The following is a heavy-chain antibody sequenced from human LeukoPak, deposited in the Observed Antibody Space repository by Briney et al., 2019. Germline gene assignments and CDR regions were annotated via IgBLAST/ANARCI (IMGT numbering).Heavy chain of an antibody. V-gene: IGHV1-2*02. CDR2: INPHSGGT. D-gene: IGHD2-2*03. CDR1: GYTFTGSY. J-gene: IGHJ6*03. Sequence: ASVKVACKTAGYTFTGSYMHWVLQDPGHWLEWMRWINPHSGGTNYAQKFQGRVTMTRDTSISTAYMELSRLRSDDTAVYYCARVDIVVVPAAGYYYYMDVWGKGTTVTVSS. CDR3: ARVDIVVVPAAGYYYYMDV.